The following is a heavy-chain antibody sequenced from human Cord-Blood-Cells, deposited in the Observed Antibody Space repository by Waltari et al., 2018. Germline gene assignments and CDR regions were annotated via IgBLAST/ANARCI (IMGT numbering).Heavy chain of an antibody. CDR3: ARVQPNSSSWYGDAFDI. CDR2: INHSGST. J-gene: IGHJ3*02. D-gene: IGHD6-13*01. CDR1: GGSFSGYY. Sequence: QVQLQQWGAGLLKPSETLSLTCAVYGGSFSGYYWSWIRQPPGKGLAWIGEINHSGSTNDNPALKSRVTISVDTSKNQFSLKLSAVTAADTAVYYCARVQPNSSSWYGDAFDIWGQGTMVTVSS. V-gene: IGHV4-34*01.